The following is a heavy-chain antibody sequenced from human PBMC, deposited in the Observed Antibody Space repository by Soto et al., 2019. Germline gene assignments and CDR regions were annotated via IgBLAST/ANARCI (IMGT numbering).Heavy chain of an antibody. V-gene: IGHV3-30-3*01. CDR1: GFTFSSYA. J-gene: IGHJ4*02. D-gene: IGHD1-26*01. CDR3: ARVVTGGYSGAIYYFDY. CDR2: ISYDGSNK. Sequence: GGSLRLSCAASGFTFSSYAMHWVRQAPGKGLEWVAVISYDGSNKYYADSVKGRFTISRDNSKNTLYLQMNSLRAEDTAVYYCARVVTGGYSGAIYYFDYWGQGTLVTVSS.